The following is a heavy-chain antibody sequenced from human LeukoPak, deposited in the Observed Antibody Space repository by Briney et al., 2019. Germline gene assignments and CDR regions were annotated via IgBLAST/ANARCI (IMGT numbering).Heavy chain of an antibody. Sequence: SETLSLTCTVSGGSISSSGYYRGWIRQPPGKGLEWIGSIYFGGTTYYNPSLKSRVSISVDTSKNQFSLKLSSVTAADTAMYYCARTYYYDSSGNYREVVYFDYWGQGALVTVSS. V-gene: IGHV4-39*01. D-gene: IGHD3-22*01. CDR3: ARTYYYDSSGNYREVVYFDY. CDR2: IYFGGTT. J-gene: IGHJ4*02. CDR1: GGSISSSGYY.